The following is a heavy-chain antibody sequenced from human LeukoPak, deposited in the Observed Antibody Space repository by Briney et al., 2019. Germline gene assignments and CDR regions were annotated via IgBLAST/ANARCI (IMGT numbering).Heavy chain of an antibody. D-gene: IGHD2-8*01. CDR2: INPNSGGT. CDR3: ARDSNVLMVYAIPFGNYYGMDV. CDR1: GYTFTRYY. J-gene: IGHJ6*02. Sequence: ASVKVSCKASGYTFTRYYIYWVRQAPGQGLEWMGRINPNSGGTNYAQKFQGRVTMTRDTSISTAYMELSRLRSDDTAVYYCARDSNVLMVYAIPFGNYYGMDVWGQGTTVTVSS. V-gene: IGHV1-2*06.